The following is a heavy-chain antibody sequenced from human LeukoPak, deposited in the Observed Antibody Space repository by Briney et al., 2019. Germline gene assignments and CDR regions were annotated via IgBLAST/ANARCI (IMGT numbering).Heavy chain of an antibody. CDR2: ISSNGGST. J-gene: IGHJ5*02. CDR1: GFTFSSYA. CDR3: AKDRRVVVVAATRRLQAFDP. V-gene: IGHV3-64*01. D-gene: IGHD2-15*01. Sequence: GGSLRLSCAASGFTFSSYAMHWVRQAPGKGLEYVSAISSNGGSTYYANSVKGRFTISRDNSKNTLYLQMGSLRAEDMAVYYCAKDRRVVVVAATRRLQAFDPWGQGTLVTVSS.